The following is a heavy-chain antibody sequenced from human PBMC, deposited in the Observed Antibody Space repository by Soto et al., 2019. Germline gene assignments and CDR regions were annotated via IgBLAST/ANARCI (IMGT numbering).Heavy chain of an antibody. CDR3: AKPAMAKGLDY. J-gene: IGHJ4*02. Sequence: GGSRRLSCAASGFTFSSYAMSCVRQAPGKGLEWFSAISGSGVSTYYADSVKGRFTISRDNYKNTLYLQMNSLSAEDTAVYYCAKPAMAKGLDYPGQGTLVTVSS. V-gene: IGHV3-23*01. CDR1: GFTFSSYA. D-gene: IGHD5-18*01. CDR2: ISGSGVST.